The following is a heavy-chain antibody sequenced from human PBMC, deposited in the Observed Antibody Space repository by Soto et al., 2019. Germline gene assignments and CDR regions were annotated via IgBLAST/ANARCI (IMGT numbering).Heavy chain of an antibody. J-gene: IGHJ4*02. D-gene: IGHD6-13*01. V-gene: IGHV3-23*01. CDR2: ISGSGIST. Sequence: EVQLLESGGGLVQPGGSLRLSCAASGITFSTYAMSWVRQAPGRGLEWVSAISGSGISTYYADSVMGRFTISRDSSKNTLYLQMNSLRAEDTAVYYCAKEHHYRSSWSEFDYWGQGTLVTVSS. CDR1: GITFSTYA. CDR3: AKEHHYRSSWSEFDY.